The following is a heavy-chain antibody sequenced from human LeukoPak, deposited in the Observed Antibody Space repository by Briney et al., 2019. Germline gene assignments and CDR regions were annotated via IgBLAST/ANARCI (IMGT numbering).Heavy chain of an antibody. CDR2: ISSSSSYI. D-gene: IGHD4-23*01. Sequence: GGSLRLSCAPSGFTFSSYGMNWVRRAPGKGLEWVSSISSSSSYIYYADSVKGRFTISRDNAKNSLYLQMNSLRAEDTAVYYCARELTYAVTADMDVWGKGTTVTVSS. J-gene: IGHJ6*03. V-gene: IGHV3-21*01. CDR3: ARELTYAVTADMDV. CDR1: GFTFSSYG.